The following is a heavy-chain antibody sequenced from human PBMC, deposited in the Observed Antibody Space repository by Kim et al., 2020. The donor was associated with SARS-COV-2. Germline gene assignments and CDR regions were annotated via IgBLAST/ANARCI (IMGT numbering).Heavy chain of an antibody. V-gene: IGHV4-61*02. CDR3: ARRGRYYDILTGYQYYYGMDV. J-gene: IGHJ6*02. CDR1: GGSISSGSYY. D-gene: IGHD3-9*01. CDR2: IYTSGST. Sequence: SETLSLTCTVSGGSISSGSYYWSWIRQPAGKGLEWIGRIYTSGSTNYNPSLKSRVTISVDTSKNQFSLKLSSVTAADTAVYYCARRGRYYDILTGYQYYYGMDVWGQGTTVTVSS.